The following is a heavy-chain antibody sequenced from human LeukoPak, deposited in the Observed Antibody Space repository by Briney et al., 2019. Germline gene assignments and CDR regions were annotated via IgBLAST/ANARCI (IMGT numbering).Heavy chain of an antibody. D-gene: IGHD3-10*01. Sequence: SETLSLTCAVSGYSISSGYYWGWIRQPPGKGLEWIGSIYHSGSTYYNPSLKSQVTISVDTSKNKFSLKLSSVTAADTAVYYCARRDYGSGSYYPSDDYWGQGTLVTVSS. J-gene: IGHJ4*02. CDR3: ARRDYGSGSYYPSDDY. V-gene: IGHV4-38-2*01. CDR2: IYHSGST. CDR1: GYSISSGYY.